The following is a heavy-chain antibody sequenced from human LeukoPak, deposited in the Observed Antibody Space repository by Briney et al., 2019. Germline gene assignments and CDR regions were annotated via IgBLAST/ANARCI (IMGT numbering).Heavy chain of an antibody. CDR3: TKEFCGSRAACAGGSYYDF. Sequence: PGGSLRLSCAASGFTFSKDDFHWVRQAPGKGLDWVAAIGVTGDTYYSDSVKGGFTISRENAANSLYLQMRSLGAGDTALYYCTKEFCGSRAACAGGSYYDFWGGGALVTVSS. D-gene: IGHD2-15*01. V-gene: IGHV3-13*01. CDR2: IGVTGDT. CDR1: GFTFSKDD. J-gene: IGHJ2*01.